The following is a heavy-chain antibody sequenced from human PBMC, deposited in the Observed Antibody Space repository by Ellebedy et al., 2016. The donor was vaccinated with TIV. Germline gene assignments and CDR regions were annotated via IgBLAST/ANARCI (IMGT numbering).Heavy chain of an antibody. V-gene: IGHV3-74*01. Sequence: GESLKISCVASGFTFSSYWMHWVRQAPGKGLVWVSRIYVDGSGITYADSVKGRFTISRDNAKSTLYLQMNSLTAKDTAVYYCAREVLGGQGDMDVWGQGTTVTVSS. D-gene: IGHD3-10*01. CDR1: GFTFSSYW. J-gene: IGHJ6*02. CDR2: IYVDGSGI. CDR3: AREVLGGQGDMDV.